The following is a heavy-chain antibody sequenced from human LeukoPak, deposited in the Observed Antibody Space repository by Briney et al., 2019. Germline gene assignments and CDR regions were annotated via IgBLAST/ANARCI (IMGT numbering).Heavy chain of an antibody. V-gene: IGHV3-53*01. CDR1: GSTVGTNY. CDR3: ARGGASELYYFDY. Sequence: PGGSLRLSCAASGSTVGTNYMSWVRQAPGKGLECVSVIYDSGNTYYADSVKGRFTISRDNSKNTLYLQVNSLRAEDTAVYYCARGGASELYYFDYWGQGTLVTVSS. D-gene: IGHD2-15*01. J-gene: IGHJ4*02. CDR2: IYDSGNT.